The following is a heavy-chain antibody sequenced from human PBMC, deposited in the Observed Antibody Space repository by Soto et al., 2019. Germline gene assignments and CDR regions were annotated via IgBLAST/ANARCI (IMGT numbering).Heavy chain of an antibody. D-gene: IGHD3-22*01. CDR2: IYHGGST. Sequence: TSETLSLTCAVSGYSISSGYYWGWLRQPPGKGLEWIGSIYHGGSTYYNPSLNSRVTLSIDMTNNHVYLILNSVTDEDTAVYYCARVGPWVPYYYDSSGYYYFHSNWFGPWGQGTLVTVSS. J-gene: IGHJ5*02. V-gene: IGHV4-38-2*01. CDR1: GYSISSGYY. CDR3: ARVGPWVPYYYDSSGYYYFHSNWFGP.